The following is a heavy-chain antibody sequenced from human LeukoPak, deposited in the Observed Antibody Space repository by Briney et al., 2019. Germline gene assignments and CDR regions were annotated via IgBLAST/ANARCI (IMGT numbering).Heavy chain of an antibody. CDR2: IIPIFGTA. CDR1: GGTFSSYA. D-gene: IGHD3-3*01. J-gene: IGHJ6*03. V-gene: IGHV1-69*13. CDR3: ARVRFLEWLFDYYYMDV. Sequence: ASVKVSCKASGGTFSSYAISWVRQAPGQGLEWMGGIIPIFGTANYAQKFQGRVTITADEFTSTAYMELSSLRSEDTAVYYCARVRFLEWLFDYYYMDVWGKGTTVTVSS.